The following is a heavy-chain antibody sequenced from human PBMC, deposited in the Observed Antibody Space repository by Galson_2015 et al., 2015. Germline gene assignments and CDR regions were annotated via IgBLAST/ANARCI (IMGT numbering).Heavy chain of an antibody. CDR2: ISGSGGIT. J-gene: IGHJ2*01. CDR3: AKDGAIGYGTSKGWYFDL. V-gene: IGHV3-23*01. CDR1: GFAFCSAA. D-gene: IGHD1-1*01. Sequence: ALRLASAASGFAFCSAAMNWVRQPPGRGLEWFSGISGSGGITYYADSMKCRFTISRANSKNTLYLQMNKLRAEDTAVYYCAKDGAIGYGTSKGWYFDLWGRGTLVTVSS.